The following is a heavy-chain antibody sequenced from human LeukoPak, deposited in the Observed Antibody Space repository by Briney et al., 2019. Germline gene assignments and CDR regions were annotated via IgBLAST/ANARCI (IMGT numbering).Heavy chain of an antibody. CDR2: ISSSGSTI. V-gene: IGHV3-11*04. CDR3: AGAKVTTSYYFDY. Sequence: GGSLRLSCAASGFTFSDYYMSWIRQAPGKGLEWVSYISSSGSTIYYADSVKGRFTISRDNAKNSLYLQMNSLRAEDTAVYYCAGAKVTTSYYFDYWGQGTLVTVSS. D-gene: IGHD4-17*01. J-gene: IGHJ4*02. CDR1: GFTFSDYY.